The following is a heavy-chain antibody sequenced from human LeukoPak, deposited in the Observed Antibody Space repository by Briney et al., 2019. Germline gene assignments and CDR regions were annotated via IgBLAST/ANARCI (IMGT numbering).Heavy chain of an antibody. V-gene: IGHV1-46*01. Sequence: GASVKVSCKASGCTFTIYYMHWVRQAPGEGREWMGIINPTGGSTSYAQKFQGRVTMTRDTSTSTVYMELSSLRSEDTAVYYCASEFSKVAGIDYWGQGTLVTVSS. D-gene: IGHD6-19*01. CDR3: ASEFSKVAGIDY. J-gene: IGHJ4*02. CDR1: GCTFTIYY. CDR2: INPTGGST.